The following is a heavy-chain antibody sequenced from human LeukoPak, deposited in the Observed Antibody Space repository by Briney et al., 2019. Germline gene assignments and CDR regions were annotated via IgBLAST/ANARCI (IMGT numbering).Heavy chain of an antibody. J-gene: IGHJ5*02. V-gene: IGHV1-2*02. Sequence: VASVKVSCKAPGYTFTGYYMHWVRQAPGQGLEWMGWINPNSGGTNYAQKFQGRVTMTRDTSISTAYMELSRLRSDDTAVYYCAREFNDNWFDPWGQGTLVTVSS. CDR2: INPNSGGT. D-gene: IGHD2-8*01. CDR3: AREFNDNWFDP. CDR1: GYTFTGYY.